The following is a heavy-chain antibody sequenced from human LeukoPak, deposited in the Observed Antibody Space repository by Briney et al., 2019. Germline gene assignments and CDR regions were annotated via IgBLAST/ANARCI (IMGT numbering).Heavy chain of an antibody. V-gene: IGHV3-23*01. CDR1: GFTFSSYA. CDR2: ISGSGGTT. D-gene: IGHD3-3*01. J-gene: IGHJ6*03. Sequence: GGSLRLSCAASGFTFSSYAMSWVRQAPGKGLEWVSGISGSGGTTYYADSVKGRFTISRDNSQNTVSLQVNNLRTEDTALYYCAKTSLSDASGHYYYMDVWGKGTTVTVSS. CDR3: AKTSLSDASGHYYYMDV.